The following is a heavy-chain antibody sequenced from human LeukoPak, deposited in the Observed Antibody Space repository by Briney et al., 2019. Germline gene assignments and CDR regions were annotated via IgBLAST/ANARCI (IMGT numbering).Heavy chain of an antibody. CDR3: ATDRWYYDYVWDYYFDY. CDR2: IRYDGSNK. V-gene: IGHV3-33*01. CDR1: GFTFSSYG. D-gene: IGHD3-16*01. J-gene: IGHJ4*02. Sequence: GGSLRLSCAASGFTFSSYGMHWVRQAPGKGLEWVAVIRYDGSNKYYADSVKGRFTISRDNSKNTLYLQMNSLRAEDTAVYYCATDRWYYDYVWDYYFDYWGQGTLVTVSS.